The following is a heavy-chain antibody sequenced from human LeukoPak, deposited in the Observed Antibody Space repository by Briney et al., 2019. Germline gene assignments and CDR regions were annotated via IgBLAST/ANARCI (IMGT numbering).Heavy chain of an antibody. CDR2: INHSGST. CDR1: GGSFSGYY. Sequence: SETLSLTCAVYGGSFSGYYWSWIRQPPGKGLEWIGEINHSGSTNYNPSLKSRVTISVDKSKNQFSLKLSSVTAADTAVYYCAREEEDYDFWSGEGGFDYWGQGTLVTVSS. D-gene: IGHD3-3*01. V-gene: IGHV4-34*01. CDR3: AREEEDYDFWSGEGGFDY. J-gene: IGHJ4*02.